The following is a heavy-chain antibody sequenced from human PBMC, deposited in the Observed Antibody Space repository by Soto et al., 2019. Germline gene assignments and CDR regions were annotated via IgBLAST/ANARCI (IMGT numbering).Heavy chain of an antibody. CDR1: GYTFTSFV. D-gene: IGHD3-10*01. CDR3: ARQWFGELFLDY. CDR2: SNPNSGNT. V-gene: IGHV1-8*02. J-gene: IGHJ4*02. Sequence: ASVKFSRKPSGYTFTSFVIKWVRQATGQGLEWMVWSNPNSGNTGYAQKFQGRVTMTRNTSISTAYRELSSLRSEDTAVYYCARQWFGELFLDYWGQ.